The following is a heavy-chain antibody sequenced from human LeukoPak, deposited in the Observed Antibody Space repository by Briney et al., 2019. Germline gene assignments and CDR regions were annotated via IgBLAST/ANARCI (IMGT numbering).Heavy chain of an antibody. D-gene: IGHD3-22*01. J-gene: IGHJ4*02. CDR1: GLTFNNYW. Sequence: GGSLRLSCAASGLTFNNYWMNWVRQAPGKGLEWVANIKQDGSEKKYVDSVKGRFTISRDNAKKSLYLQMNSLRAEDTAVYYCARGKYDSSGYPLLGFDYWGQGTLVAVSS. CDR3: ARGKYDSSGYPLLGFDY. V-gene: IGHV3-7*01. CDR2: IKQDGSEK.